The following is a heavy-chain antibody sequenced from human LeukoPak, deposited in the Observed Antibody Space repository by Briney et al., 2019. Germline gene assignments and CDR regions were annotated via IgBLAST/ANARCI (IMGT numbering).Heavy chain of an antibody. V-gene: IGHV1-2*02. CDR3: AIPGGYCRSTSCYAGGDYYYYMDV. Sequence: ASVKVSCKASGYTFTGYYMHWVRQAPGQGLEWMGWINPNSGGTNYAQKFQGRVTMTRDTSISTAYMELSRLRSDDTAVYYCAIPGGYCRSTSCYAGGDYYYYMDVWGKGTTVTVSS. CDR2: INPNSGGT. CDR1: GYTFTGYY. D-gene: IGHD2-2*01. J-gene: IGHJ6*03.